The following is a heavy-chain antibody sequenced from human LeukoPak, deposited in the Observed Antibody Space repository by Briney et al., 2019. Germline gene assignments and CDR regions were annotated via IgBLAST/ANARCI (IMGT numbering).Heavy chain of an antibody. J-gene: IGHJ4*02. D-gene: IGHD6-6*01. Sequence: ASVKVSCKASGYTFTVYYMHWVRQAPGQGLEWMGWINPNSGGTNYAQKFQGRVTMTRDTSTSTAYMELRSLRSDDTAVYYCARKPGIAARHFDYWGQGTLVTVSS. CDR1: GYTFTVYY. CDR2: INPNSGGT. CDR3: ARKPGIAARHFDY. V-gene: IGHV1-2*02.